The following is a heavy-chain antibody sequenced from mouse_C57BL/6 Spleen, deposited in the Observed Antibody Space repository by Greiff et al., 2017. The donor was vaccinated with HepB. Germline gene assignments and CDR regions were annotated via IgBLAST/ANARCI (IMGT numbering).Heavy chain of an antibody. CDR3: AREGSYRFDY. J-gene: IGHJ2*01. Sequence: VKLQESGPELVKPGASVKISCKASGYAFSSSWMNWVKQRPGKGLEWIGRIYPGDGDTNYNGKFKGKATLTADKSSSTAYMQLSSLTSEDSAVYFCAREGSYRFDYWGQGTTLTVSS. CDR1: GYAFSSSW. V-gene: IGHV1-82*01. CDR2: IYPGDGDT.